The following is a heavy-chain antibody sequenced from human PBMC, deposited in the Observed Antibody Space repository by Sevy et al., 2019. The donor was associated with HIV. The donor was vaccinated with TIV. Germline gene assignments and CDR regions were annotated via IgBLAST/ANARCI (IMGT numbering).Heavy chain of an antibody. CDR3: ARGGHDYSVDY. CDR1: GFTFSSYS. D-gene: IGHD4-4*01. Sequence: GGSLRLSCAASGFTFSSYSMNWVRQAPGKGLEWVSSISSSSSYIYYADSVKVRFTISRDNAKNSLYLQMNSLRAEDTAVYYCARGGHDYSVDYWGQGTLVTVSS. V-gene: IGHV3-21*01. CDR2: ISSSSSYI. J-gene: IGHJ4*02.